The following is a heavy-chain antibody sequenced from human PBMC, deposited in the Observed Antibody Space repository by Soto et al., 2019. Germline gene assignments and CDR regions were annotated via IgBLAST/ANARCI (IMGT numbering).Heavy chain of an antibody. Sequence: QVQLQESGPGLVKPSQTLSLTCTVSGGSISSGGYYWSWIRQHPGKGLEWIGYIYYSGSTYYNPSLKSGVTISVDTSKNQFSLKLSSVTAADTAVYYCARWFGELLGVDYWGQGTLVTVSS. V-gene: IGHV4-31*03. J-gene: IGHJ4*02. CDR3: ARWFGELLGVDY. CDR1: GGSISSGGYY. D-gene: IGHD3-10*01. CDR2: IYYSGST.